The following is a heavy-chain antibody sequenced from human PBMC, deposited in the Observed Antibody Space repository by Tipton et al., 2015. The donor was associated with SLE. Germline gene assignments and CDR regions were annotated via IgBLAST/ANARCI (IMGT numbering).Heavy chain of an antibody. CDR3: AKDPDIVVVPAAIRPPGY. D-gene: IGHD2-2*02. V-gene: IGHV3-23*01. J-gene: IGHJ4*02. Sequence: SLRLSCAASGFTFSSYGMHWVRQAPGKGLEWVSAISGSGGSTYYADSVKGRFTISRDNSKNTLYLQMNSLRAEDTAVYYCAKDPDIVVVPAAIRPPGYWGQGTLVTVSS. CDR2: ISGSGGST. CDR1: GFTFSSYG.